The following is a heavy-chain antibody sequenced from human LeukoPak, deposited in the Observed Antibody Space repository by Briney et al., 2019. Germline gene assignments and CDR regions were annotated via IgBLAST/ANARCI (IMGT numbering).Heavy chain of an antibody. D-gene: IGHD3-10*01. CDR3: ARGGITMVRGVKPYAFDI. J-gene: IGHJ3*02. CDR1: GGSISRGSYY. Sequence: SQTLSLTCTVSGGSISRGSYYWSGIRQPAGKGLEWIGRIYTSGSTNYNPSLKRRVTISVDTSKNQFSVKLSSVTAADTAVYYCARGGITMVRGVKPYAFDIWGQGTMVTVSS. V-gene: IGHV4-61*02. CDR2: IYTSGST.